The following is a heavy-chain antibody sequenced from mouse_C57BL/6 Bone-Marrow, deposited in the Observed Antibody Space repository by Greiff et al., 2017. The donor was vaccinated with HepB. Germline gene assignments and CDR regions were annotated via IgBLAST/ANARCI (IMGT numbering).Heavy chain of an antibody. D-gene: IGHD2-4*01. V-gene: IGHV1-82*01. CDR1: GYAFSSSW. CDR3: ARWKDYDGFAY. J-gene: IGHJ3*01. Sequence: VQLQQSGPELVKPGASVKISCKASGYAFSSSWMNWVKQRPGKGLEWIGRIYPGDGDTNYNGKFKGKATLTADKSSSTAYMQLSSLTPEDSAVYFCARWKDYDGFAYWGQGTLVTVSA. CDR2: IYPGDGDT.